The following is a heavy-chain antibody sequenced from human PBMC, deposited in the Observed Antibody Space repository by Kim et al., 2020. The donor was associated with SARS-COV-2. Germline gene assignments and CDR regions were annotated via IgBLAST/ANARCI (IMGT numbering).Heavy chain of an antibody. Sequence: YAQKFQGRVTMTRDTSISTAYMELSRLRSDDTAVYYCARDGAAAGTPLDYWGQGTLVTVSS. V-gene: IGHV1-2*02. CDR3: ARDGAAAGTPLDY. J-gene: IGHJ4*02. D-gene: IGHD6-13*01.